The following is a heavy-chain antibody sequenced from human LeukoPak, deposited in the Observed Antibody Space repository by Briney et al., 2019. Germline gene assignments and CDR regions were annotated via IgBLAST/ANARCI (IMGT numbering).Heavy chain of an antibody. V-gene: IGHV3-30*04. CDR1: GFTLSSDA. J-gene: IGHJ4*02. D-gene: IGHD2-15*01. CDR2: ISYDGSNK. CDR3: ARDSYCSGGSCYGYFDY. Sequence: GGSLRLSCAASGFTLSSDAMRCVRPAPGKGLEWVAVISYDGSNKYYADSVKGRFTISRDNSKNTLYLQMNSLRAEDTAVYYCARDSYCSGGSCYGYFDYWGQGTLVTVSS.